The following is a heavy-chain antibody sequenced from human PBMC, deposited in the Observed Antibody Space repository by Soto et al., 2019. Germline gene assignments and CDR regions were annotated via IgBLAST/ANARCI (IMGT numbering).Heavy chain of an antibody. Sequence: SVKVSCKASGDTFSRYAISWVRQAPGQGLEWMGGIIPTFATTNYVQKFQGRVTITADDPTSTAYMELNSLRSEDTAVYYCASEDYGSGSPRYYGMDVWGQGTTVTVSS. D-gene: IGHD3-10*01. J-gene: IGHJ6*02. V-gene: IGHV1-69*13. CDR2: IIPTFATT. CDR3: ASEDYGSGSPRYYGMDV. CDR1: GDTFSRYA.